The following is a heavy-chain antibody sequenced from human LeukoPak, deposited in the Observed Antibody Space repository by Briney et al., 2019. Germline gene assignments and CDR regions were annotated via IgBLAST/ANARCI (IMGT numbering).Heavy chain of an antibody. CDR1: GSSISSGRYY. J-gene: IGHJ4*02. V-gene: IGHV4-61*02. CDR3: ASGIRFLEWLSLFDY. Sequence: TLSLTCTVSGSSISSGRYYWSWIRRPAGKGLEWIGRIYTSGSTNYNPSLKSRVTISVDTSKNQFSLKLSSVTAADTAVYYCASGIRFLEWLSLFDYWGQGTLVTVSS. D-gene: IGHD3-3*01. CDR2: IYTSGST.